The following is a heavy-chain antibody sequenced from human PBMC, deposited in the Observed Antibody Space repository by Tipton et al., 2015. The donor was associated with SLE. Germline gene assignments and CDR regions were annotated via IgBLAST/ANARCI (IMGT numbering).Heavy chain of an antibody. CDR1: GVTFSSYS. Sequence: SLRLSCADSGVTFSSYSMNWVRQDPGKGLEWGSSISSSSSYIYYADSVKGRFHISRDNAKNSLYLQMNSLGAEDTAVYYWAGDSAQWLVCEAFDIWGQGTMVTVSS. J-gene: IGHJ3*02. CDR2: ISSSSSYI. D-gene: IGHD6-19*01. CDR3: AGDSAQWLVCEAFDI. V-gene: IGHV3-21*01.